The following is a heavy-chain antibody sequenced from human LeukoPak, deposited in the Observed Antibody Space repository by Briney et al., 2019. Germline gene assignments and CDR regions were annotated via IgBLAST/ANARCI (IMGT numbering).Heavy chain of an antibody. V-gene: IGHV1-2*02. J-gene: IGHJ6*02. CDR1: GYTFTGQY. CDR2: INPNSGGT. Sequence: ASVKVSCKTSGYTFTGQYLHWVRQAPGQGLEWMGWINPNSGGTNYAQKFQGRVTMTRDTSISTAYMELSRLRSDDTAVYYCARSAAGTTDRPYGMDVWGQGTTVTVSS. CDR3: ARSAAGTTDRPYGMDV. D-gene: IGHD6-13*01.